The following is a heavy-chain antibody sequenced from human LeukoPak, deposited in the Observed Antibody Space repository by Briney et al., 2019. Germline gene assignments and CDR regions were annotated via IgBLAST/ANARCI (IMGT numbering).Heavy chain of an antibody. CDR2: IKQDGSEK. CDR3: ARDSEDSRLGYCSGGSCLAKDY. J-gene: IGHJ4*02. D-gene: IGHD2-15*01. CDR1: GFTFGDYA. Sequence: GGSLRLSCTASGFTFGDYAMSWVRQAPGKGLEWVANIKQDGSEKYYVDSVKGRFTISRDNAKNSLYLQMNSLRAEDTAVYYCARDSEDSRLGYCSGGSCLAKDYWGQGTLVTVSS. V-gene: IGHV3-7*01.